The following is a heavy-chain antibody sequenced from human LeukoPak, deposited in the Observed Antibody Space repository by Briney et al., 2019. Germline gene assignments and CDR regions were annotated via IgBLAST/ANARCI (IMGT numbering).Heavy chain of an antibody. CDR2: IYYSENT. CDR3: ASRFLGYCSGGSCLNWFDP. Sequence: PSETLSLTCTVSGGSISSSTSYWGWIRQPPGKGLEWIGTIYYSENTDYNPSLKSRVTISVDTSTNQFSLKLRFVTATDTAVYYCASRFLGYCSGGSCLNWFDPWGQGTLVTVSS. V-gene: IGHV4-39*01. CDR1: GGSISSSTSY. J-gene: IGHJ5*02. D-gene: IGHD2-15*01.